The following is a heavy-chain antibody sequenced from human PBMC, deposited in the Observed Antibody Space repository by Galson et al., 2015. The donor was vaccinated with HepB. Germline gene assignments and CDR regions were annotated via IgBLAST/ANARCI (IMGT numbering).Heavy chain of an antibody. CDR2: ISGSGGST. V-gene: IGHV3-23*01. Sequence: SLRLSCAASGFTFSSYAMSWVRQAPGKGLEWVSAISGSGGSTYYADSVKGRFTISRDNSKNTLYLQMNSLRAEDTAVYYCAKDRPYLGFDWLLETYYYGMDVWGQGTTVTVSS. CDR1: GFTFSSYA. D-gene: IGHD3-9*01. CDR3: AKDRPYLGFDWLLETYYYGMDV. J-gene: IGHJ6*02.